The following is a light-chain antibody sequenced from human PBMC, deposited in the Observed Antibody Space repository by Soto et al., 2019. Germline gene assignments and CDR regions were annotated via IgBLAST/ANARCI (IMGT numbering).Light chain of an antibody. CDR3: QQSYSTPFT. CDR1: QNIGIY. V-gene: IGKV1-39*01. J-gene: IGKJ3*01. Sequence: DIQMTQSPSSLSASVGDRVTITCRASQNIGIYLNWYQQEPGKAPKLLIYAASTLQSGVPLRFSGRGSGTDFTVSIGSLHPEDFATYFCQQSYSTPFTFGPGTKVDIK. CDR2: AAS.